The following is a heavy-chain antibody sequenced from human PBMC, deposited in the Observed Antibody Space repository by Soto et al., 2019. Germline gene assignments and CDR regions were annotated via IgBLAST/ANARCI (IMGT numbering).Heavy chain of an antibody. CDR1: GGSFSGYY. CDR2: INHSGST. V-gene: IGHV4-34*01. D-gene: IGHD3-22*01. J-gene: IGHJ5*02. CDR3: ARVNGYYYDSSGYLYWFDP. Sequence: PSETLSLTCAVYGGSFSGYYWSWIRQPPGKGLEWIGEINHSGSTNYNPSLKSRVTISVDTSKNQFSLKLSSVTAADTAVYYCARVNGYYYDSSGYLYWFDPWGQGTLVTVSS.